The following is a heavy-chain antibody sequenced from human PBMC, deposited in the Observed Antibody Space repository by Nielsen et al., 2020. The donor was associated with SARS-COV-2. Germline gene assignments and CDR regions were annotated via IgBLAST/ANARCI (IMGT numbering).Heavy chain of an antibody. CDR3: ARGEGWLAPDAFDI. CDR2: IIPIFGTA. CDR1: VSTFIIYA. J-gene: IGHJ3*02. V-gene: IGHV1-69*13. Sequence: SSVKVSCMASVSTFIIYAISWVRQAPGQGLEWMGGIIPIFGTANYAQKFQGRVTITADESTSTAYMELSSLRSEDTAVYYCARGEGWLAPDAFDIWGQGTMVTVSS. D-gene: IGHD6-19*01.